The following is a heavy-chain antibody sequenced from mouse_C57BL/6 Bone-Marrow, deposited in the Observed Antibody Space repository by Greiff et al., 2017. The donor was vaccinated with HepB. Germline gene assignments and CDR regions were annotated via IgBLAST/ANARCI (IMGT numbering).Heavy chain of an antibody. CDR2: ISNGGGST. V-gene: IGHV5-12*01. J-gene: IGHJ2*01. CDR3: TRHGYYYGPDY. Sequence: EVQGVESGGGLVQPGGSLKLSCAASGFTFSDYYMYWVRQTPEKRLEWVAYISNGGGSTYYPDTVKGRFTISRDNAKNTLYLQMSRLKSEDTAMYYCTRHGYYYGPDYWGQGTTLTVSS. CDR1: GFTFSDYY. D-gene: IGHD1-1*01.